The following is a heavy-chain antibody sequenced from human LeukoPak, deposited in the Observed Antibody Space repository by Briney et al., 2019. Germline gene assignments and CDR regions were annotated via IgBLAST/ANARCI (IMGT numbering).Heavy chain of an antibody. CDR1: GYTFTSYG. Sequence: ASVKVSCKASGYTFTSYGISWVRQAPGQGLEWMGWISAYNGNTNYAQKLQGRVTMTTDTSTSTAYMELRSLRSDDTAVYYCARDTKVVGATNFLFDYWGQGTLVTVSS. J-gene: IGHJ4*02. CDR3: ARDTKVVGATNFLFDY. D-gene: IGHD1-26*01. V-gene: IGHV1-18*01. CDR2: ISAYNGNT.